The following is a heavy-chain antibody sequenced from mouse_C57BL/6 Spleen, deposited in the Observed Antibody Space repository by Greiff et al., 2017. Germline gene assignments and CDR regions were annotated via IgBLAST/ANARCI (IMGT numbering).Heavy chain of an antibody. CDR2: IHPNSGST. D-gene: IGHD6-1*01. Sequence: QVQLQQPGAELVKPGASVKLSCKASGYTFTSYWMHWVKQRPGQGLEWIGMIHPNSGSTNYNEKFKSKATLTVDKSSSTAYMQLSSLTSEDSAVYYCARRRELLLDVDYWSQGTTPTVSS. J-gene: IGHJ2*01. CDR1: GYTFTSYW. CDR3: ARRRELLLDVDY. V-gene: IGHV1-64*01.